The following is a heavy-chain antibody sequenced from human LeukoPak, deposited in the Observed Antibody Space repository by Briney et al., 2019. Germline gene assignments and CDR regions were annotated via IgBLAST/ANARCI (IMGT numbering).Heavy chain of an antibody. CDR1: GFIVSNSY. D-gene: IGHD3-10*01. V-gene: IGHV3-53*01. CDR3: ARDRLRYYYGSGSTSPHYYYYYGMDV. CDR2: MHSGGST. Sequence: GGSLRLSCAASGFIVSNSYMSWVRQTPGKGLEWVSVMHSGGSTYYSDSVKGRFTISRDNAKNTLYLQMNSLRAEDTAVYYCARDRLRYYYGSGSTSPHYYYYYGMDVWGKGTTVTVSS. J-gene: IGHJ6*04.